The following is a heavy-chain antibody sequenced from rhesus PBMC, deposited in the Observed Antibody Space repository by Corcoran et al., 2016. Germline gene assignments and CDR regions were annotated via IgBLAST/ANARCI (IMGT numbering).Heavy chain of an antibody. CDR3: ARTYCSGIYCYAPLY. CDR1: GYTFTDYY. V-gene: IGHV1-138*01. Sequence: QVQLVQSGAEVKKSGSSVKVSCKASGYTFTDYYMHWVRQAPGQGLEWMGEITPKTGGTNYAQKFQGRVTMTRDTSTSTAYMELSSLRSEDTAMYYCARTYCSGIYCYAPLYWGQGVLVTVSS. D-gene: IGHD2-27*01. CDR2: ITPKTGGT. J-gene: IGHJ4*01.